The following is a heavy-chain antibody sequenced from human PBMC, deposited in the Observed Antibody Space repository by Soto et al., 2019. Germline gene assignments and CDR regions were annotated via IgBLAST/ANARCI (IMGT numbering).Heavy chain of an antibody. CDR2: IDPHDSSA. CDR3: ARLVDTSLLS. V-gene: IGHV5-10-1*03. D-gene: IGHD5-18*01. Sequence: EVQLVQSGAEVKKPGESLRISCRGSGYTFTDDWISWVRQMPGKGLEWVGRIDPHDSSADYSPSFQRHVTMSVDKTVSTAYLQWSSLTASDTAIFYCARLVDTSLLSWGQGTMVIVSS. J-gene: IGHJ3*01. CDR1: GYTFTDDW.